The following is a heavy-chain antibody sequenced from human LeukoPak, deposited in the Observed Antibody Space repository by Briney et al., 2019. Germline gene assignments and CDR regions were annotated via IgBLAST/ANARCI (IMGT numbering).Heavy chain of an antibody. D-gene: IGHD3-10*01. V-gene: IGHV1-46*01. CDR1: GYTFTSYD. CDR3: ARDGVLWFGELSHYYMDV. CDR2: INPSGGST. Sequence: GASVKVSCKASGYTFTSYDIHWVRQAPGQGLEWMGIINPSGGSTSYAQKFQGRVTMTRDTSTSTVYMELSSLRSEDTAVYYCARDGVLWFGELSHYYMDVWGKGTTVTVSS. J-gene: IGHJ6*03.